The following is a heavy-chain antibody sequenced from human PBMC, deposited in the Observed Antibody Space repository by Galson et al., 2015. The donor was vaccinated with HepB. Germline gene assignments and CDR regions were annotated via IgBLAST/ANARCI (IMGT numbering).Heavy chain of an antibody. V-gene: IGHV3-49*04. CDR2: IRSKAYGGTT. CDR3: TRDGEWLVRPVSQYYYGMDV. Sequence: SLRLSCAASGFTFGDYAMSWVRQAPGKGLEWVGFIRSKAYGGTTEYAASVKGRFTISRDDSKSIAYLQMNSLKTEDTAVYYCTRDGEWLVRPVSQYYYGMDVWGQGTTVTVSS. CDR1: GFTFGDYA. D-gene: IGHD6-19*01. J-gene: IGHJ6*02.